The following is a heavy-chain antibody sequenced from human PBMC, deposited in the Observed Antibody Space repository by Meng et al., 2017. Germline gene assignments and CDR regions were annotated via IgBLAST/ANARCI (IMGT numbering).Heavy chain of an antibody. J-gene: IGHJ4*02. Sequence: VKLVQSGYYFKKPGASVKFSSKASGYTFTSYALNWVRQAPGQGLEWMGWINTNPGNPTYAQGFTGRFVFSLDTSVSTAYLQISSLKAEDTAVYHCARRYYYDSSGYYFYVFGYWGQGTLVTVSS. D-gene: IGHD3-22*01. CDR3: ARRYYYDSSGYYFYVFGY. CDR1: GYTFTSYA. V-gene: IGHV7-4-1*02. CDR2: INTNPGNP.